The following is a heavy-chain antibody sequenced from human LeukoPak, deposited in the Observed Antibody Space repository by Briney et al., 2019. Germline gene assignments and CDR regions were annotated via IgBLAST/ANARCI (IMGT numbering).Heavy chain of an antibody. CDR2: ISSGGRTI. Sequence: GGSLRLSCAASGFTFSDYYMTWIRQAPGKGLEWVSYISSGGRTIYYADSVKGRFTLSRDNAKNSLYLQMNSLRAEDTAVYYCARGSYSNGPIYGGQGTLVAVSS. V-gene: IGHV3-11*01. CDR1: GFTFSDYY. CDR3: ARGSYSNGPIY. D-gene: IGHD4-11*01. J-gene: IGHJ4*02.